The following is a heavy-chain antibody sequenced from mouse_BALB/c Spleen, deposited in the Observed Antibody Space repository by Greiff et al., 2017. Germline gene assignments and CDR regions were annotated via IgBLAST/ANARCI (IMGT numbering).Heavy chain of an antibody. CDR3: ARGFYYYGSSFPYYFDY. CDR1: GFSLTSYG. Sequence: QVQLQQSGPGLVAPSQSLSITCTVSGFSLTSYGVHWVRQPPGKGLEWLGVIWAGGSTNYNSALMSRLSISKDNSKSQVFLKMNSLQTDDTAMYYCARGFYYYGSSFPYYFDYWGQGTTLTVSS. V-gene: IGHV2-9*02. D-gene: IGHD1-1*01. J-gene: IGHJ2*01. CDR2: IWAGGST.